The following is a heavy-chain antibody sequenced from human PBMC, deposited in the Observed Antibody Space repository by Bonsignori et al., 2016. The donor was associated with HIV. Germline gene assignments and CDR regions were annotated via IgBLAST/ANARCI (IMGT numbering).Heavy chain of an antibody. Sequence: GGSLRLSCAASGFNFNKFGMHWVRQAPGKGLEWVAFIRLDGEYTYYADSVKGRFTISRDNMKNALSLQMNHLRGEDTALYYCAKYLHADSLSFDYWGRGTQVTVSS. CDR1: GFNFNKFG. CDR2: IRLDGEYT. D-gene: IGHD4-17*01. J-gene: IGHJ4*02. V-gene: IGHV3-30*02. CDR3: AKYLHADSLSFDY.